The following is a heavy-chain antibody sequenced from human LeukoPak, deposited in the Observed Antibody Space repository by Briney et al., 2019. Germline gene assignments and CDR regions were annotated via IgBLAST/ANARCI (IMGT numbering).Heavy chain of an antibody. Sequence: SVKVSCKASGGTFSTYAVNWVRQAPGQGLEWMGGIIPLFGTANYAQKFQGRVTITTDESTSTAYMELSSLRSEDTAIYYCARVFARGGEISGSYYYYWGQGTLVTVSS. V-gene: IGHV1-69*05. D-gene: IGHD3-10*01. CDR3: ARVFARGGEISGSYYYY. CDR1: GGTFSTYA. J-gene: IGHJ4*02. CDR2: IIPLFGTA.